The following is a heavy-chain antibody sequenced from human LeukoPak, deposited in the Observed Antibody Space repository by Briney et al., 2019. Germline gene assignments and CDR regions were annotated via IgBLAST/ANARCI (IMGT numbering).Heavy chain of an antibody. D-gene: IGHD6-19*01. CDR3: ARGSGSGWPLDR. CDR2: MYAGGTT. CDR1: GVIVSRNS. V-gene: IGHV3-53*01. Sequence: PGGSLRLSCAASGVIVSRNSMSWVRQAPGKGHQWVAIMYAGGTTDYSDSARGRFHISRDSSNNTLSLQIKSLRVEDTAVYYCARGSGSGWPLDRWGQGALVTVSS. J-gene: IGHJ5*02.